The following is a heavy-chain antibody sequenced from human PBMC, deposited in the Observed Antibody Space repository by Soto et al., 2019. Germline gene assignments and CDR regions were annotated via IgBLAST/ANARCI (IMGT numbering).Heavy chain of an antibody. Sequence: GGSLRLSCAASGFTFSSYAMSWVRQAPGKGLEWVSAISGSGGSTYYADSVKGRFTISRDNSKNTLYLQMNSLRAEDTAVYYCAKHSSSWYTNGMDVWDQGTTVTVSS. CDR3: AKHSSSWYTNGMDV. V-gene: IGHV3-23*01. D-gene: IGHD6-13*01. J-gene: IGHJ6*02. CDR1: GFTFSSYA. CDR2: ISGSGGST.